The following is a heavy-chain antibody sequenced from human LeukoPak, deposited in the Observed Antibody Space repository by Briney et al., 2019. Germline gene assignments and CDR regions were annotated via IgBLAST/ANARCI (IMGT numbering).Heavy chain of an antibody. CDR1: GFTFSSYS. D-gene: IGHD6-19*01. CDR2: ISSSSSYI. CDR3: AREERPYSSGWYPDEYYYYGMDV. V-gene: IGHV3-21*01. Sequence: GGSLRLSCAASGFTFSSYSMNWVRQAPGKGLEWVSSISSSSSYIYYADSVKGRFTISRDNAKNSLYLQMNSLRAEDTAVCYCAREERPYSSGWYPDEYYYYGMDVWGQGTTVTVSS. J-gene: IGHJ6*02.